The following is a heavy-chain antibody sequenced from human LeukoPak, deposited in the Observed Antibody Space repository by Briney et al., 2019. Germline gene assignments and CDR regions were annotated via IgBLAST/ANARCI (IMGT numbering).Heavy chain of an antibody. CDR1: GFTFSSYA. CDR3: ARDGSYYGSGSYYNAGGYFDY. V-gene: IGHV3-30*04. CDR2: ISFDGSNK. D-gene: IGHD3-10*01. J-gene: IGHJ4*02. Sequence: GGSLRLSCAASGFTFSSYAMHWVRQAPGKGLEWVAVISFDGSNKYYADSVKGRFTISRDNSKNTLYLQMNSLRAEDTAVYYCARDGSYYGSGSYYNAGGYFDYWGQGTLVTVSS.